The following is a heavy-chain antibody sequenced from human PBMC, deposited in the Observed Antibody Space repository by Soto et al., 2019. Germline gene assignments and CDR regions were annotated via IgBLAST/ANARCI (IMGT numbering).Heavy chain of an antibody. Sequence: SETLSLTCTVSGGSIXXYYXSWIRQPPGKGLEWIGYIYYSGSTNYNPSLKSRVTISVDTSKNQFSLKLSSVTAADTAVYYCARGTAGGSGSYPWGQGTLVTVSS. CDR2: IYYSGST. D-gene: IGHD3-10*01. J-gene: IGHJ5*02. CDR1: GGSIXXYY. CDR3: ARGTAGGSGSYP. V-gene: IGHV4-59*01.